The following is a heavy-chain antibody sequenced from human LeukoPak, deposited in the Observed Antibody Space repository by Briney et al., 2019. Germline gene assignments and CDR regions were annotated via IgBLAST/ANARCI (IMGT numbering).Heavy chain of an antibody. D-gene: IGHD4-17*01. CDR3: ARGPTVITFNAFDV. J-gene: IGHJ3*01. CDR1: GFTFSDYG. V-gene: IGHV3-64*01. CDR2: ISSNGIYT. Sequence: GVSLRLSCAASGFTFSDYGMYWVRQAPGKGLEHVSGISSNGIYTYYANSVKGRFTISRDNSKNTLYLQMGSLRAEDMAVYYCARGPTVITFNAFDVWGQGTMVTVSS.